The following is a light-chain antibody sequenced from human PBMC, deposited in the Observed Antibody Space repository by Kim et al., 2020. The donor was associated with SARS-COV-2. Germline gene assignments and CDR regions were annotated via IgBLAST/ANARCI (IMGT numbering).Light chain of an antibody. J-gene: IGLJ2*01. V-gene: IGLV1-44*01. CDR3: ATWDDRLKAVL. Sequence: QSVLTQPPSASGTPGQRVTISCSGSSSNIGSRAVNWYQQVPGTAPRLLINSNNQRPSGVPDRFSGSKSGTSASLAISGLQSQDEADYYCATWDDRLKAVLFGGGTQLTVL. CDR1: SSNIGSRA. CDR2: SNN.